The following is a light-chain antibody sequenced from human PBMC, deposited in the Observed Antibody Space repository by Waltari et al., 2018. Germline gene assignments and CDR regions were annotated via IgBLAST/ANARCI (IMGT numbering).Light chain of an antibody. CDR1: QSVSSY. J-gene: IGKJ2*03. V-gene: IGKV3-11*01. Sequence: VILTQSPATLSLSPGERATLSCRASQSVSSYFAWYQQKPGQAPRLLIHSASSRATGLPDRFSCSGSGTVFTLTISSLEPEDVGVYHCYQHSSGYSFGQGTRVEIK. CDR2: SAS. CDR3: YQHSSGYS.